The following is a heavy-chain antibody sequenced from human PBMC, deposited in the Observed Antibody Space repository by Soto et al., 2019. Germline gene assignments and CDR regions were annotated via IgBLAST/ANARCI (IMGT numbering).Heavy chain of an antibody. V-gene: IGHV2-5*02. J-gene: IGHJ4*02. D-gene: IGHD6-19*01. CDR1: GFSLSSTRMA. CDR3: AHIVVAGLGYYFDY. CDR2: IYWDDDK. Sequence: SGPTLVNPTQTLTLTCTFSGFSLSSTRMAVGWIRQPPGKALEWLALIYWDDDKRYSPFLKSRLTITKDTSKNQVVLTLSNMDLLDTVIYFWAHIVVAGLGYYFDYWGQGTRVTVRS.